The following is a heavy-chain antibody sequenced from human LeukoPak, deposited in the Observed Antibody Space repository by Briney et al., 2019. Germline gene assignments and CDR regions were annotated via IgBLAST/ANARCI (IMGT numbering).Heavy chain of an antibody. CDR2: TSGPGGSR. CDR1: GFTFSSYA. Sequence: GGSLRLSCAASGFTFSSYAMSWVRQAPGKGLEWVSATSGPGGSRDYGDSVKGRFTISRDNSKNTLYLQMNSLRAEDTAIYYCAKKVGLVSAPLYYFDLWGQGTLVTVSS. V-gene: IGHV3-23*01. J-gene: IGHJ4*02. D-gene: IGHD6-6*01. CDR3: AKKVGLVSAPLYYFDL.